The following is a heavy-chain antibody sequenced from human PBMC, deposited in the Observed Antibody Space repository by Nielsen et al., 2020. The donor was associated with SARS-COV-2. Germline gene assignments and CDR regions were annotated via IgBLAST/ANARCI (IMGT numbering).Heavy chain of an antibody. CDR3: ARHGDTAMVRGVYYYGMDV. D-gene: IGHD5-18*01. V-gene: IGHV5-51*01. J-gene: IGHJ6*02. CDR1: GYSFTGSW. CDR2: IYFGDPET. Sequence: GESLKISCKGSGYSFTGSWMAWVRQMPGKGLEWMGVIYFGDPETRYSPSFQGQVTISADKSINTAYLQWSSLKASDTAMYYCARHGDTAMVRGVYYYGMDVWGQGTTVTVSS.